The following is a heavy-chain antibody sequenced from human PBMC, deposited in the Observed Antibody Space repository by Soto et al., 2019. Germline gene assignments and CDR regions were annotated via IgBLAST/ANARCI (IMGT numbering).Heavy chain of an antibody. J-gene: IGHJ4*02. CDR1: GFTFTRYS. CDR2: ISSTTNYI. V-gene: IGHV3-21*06. Sequence: GGSLRLSXAASGFTFTRYSMNWVRQAPGKGLEWVSSISSTTNYIYYGDSMKGRFTISRDNAKNSLYLEMNSLRAEETAVYYCARESEDLTSNFDYWGQGTLVTVSS. CDR3: ARESEDLTSNFDY.